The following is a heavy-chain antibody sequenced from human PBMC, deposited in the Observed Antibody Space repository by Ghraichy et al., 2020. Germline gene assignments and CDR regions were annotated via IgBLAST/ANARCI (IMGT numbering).Heavy chain of an antibody. V-gene: IGHV4-4*07. CDR2: IYTSGST. CDR1: GGSISSYY. D-gene: IGHD1-26*01. J-gene: IGHJ5*02. CDR3: ARDREPWASDDNWFDP. Sequence: SQTLSLTCTVSGGSISSYYWSWIRQPAGKGLEWIGRIYTSGSTNYNPSLKSRVTMSVDTSKNQFSLKLSSVTAADTAVYYCARDREPWASDDNWFDPWGQGTLVTVSS.